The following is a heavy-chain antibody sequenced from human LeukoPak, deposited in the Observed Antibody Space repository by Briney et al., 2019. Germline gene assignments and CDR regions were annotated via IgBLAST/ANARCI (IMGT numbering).Heavy chain of an antibody. D-gene: IGHD3-22*01. Sequence: PGGSLRLSCAASGFTFSTYAMSWVRQAPGKGLEWVSGISGSGGSTYYADSVKGRFTISRDNSKNTLYLQMNSLRAEDTAVYYCAKERDSSRPFSPDAFDIWGQGTMVTVSS. CDR1: GFTFSTYA. V-gene: IGHV3-23*01. J-gene: IGHJ3*02. CDR2: ISGSGGST. CDR3: AKERDSSRPFSPDAFDI.